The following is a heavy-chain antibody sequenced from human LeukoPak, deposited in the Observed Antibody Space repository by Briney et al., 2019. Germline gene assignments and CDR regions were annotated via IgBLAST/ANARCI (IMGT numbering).Heavy chain of an antibody. Sequence: GGSLRLSCEASGFTFSSYEMNWVRQAPGKGLEWVSYISSGSGTMYYADSVKGRFTISRDNAKKSLYLQMNSLRDEDTAVYYCARAVLGYSWVYDYWGQGTLVTVSS. V-gene: IGHV3-48*03. CDR1: GFTFSSYE. J-gene: IGHJ4*02. D-gene: IGHD5-18*01. CDR3: ARAVLGYSWVYDY. CDR2: ISSGSGTM.